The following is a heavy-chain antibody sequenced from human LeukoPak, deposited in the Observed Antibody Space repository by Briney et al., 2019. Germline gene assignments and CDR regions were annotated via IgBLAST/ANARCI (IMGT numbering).Heavy chain of an antibody. Sequence: GGSLRLSCAASGFTFSSYAMHWVRQAPGKGLEWVAVISYDGSNKYYADSVKGRSTISRDNSKNTLYLQMNSLRAEDTAVYYCARVAMTTVTSNWFDPWGQGTLVTVSS. J-gene: IGHJ5*02. CDR1: GFTFSSYA. V-gene: IGHV3-30-3*01. CDR2: ISYDGSNK. CDR3: ARVAMTTVTSNWFDP. D-gene: IGHD4-11*01.